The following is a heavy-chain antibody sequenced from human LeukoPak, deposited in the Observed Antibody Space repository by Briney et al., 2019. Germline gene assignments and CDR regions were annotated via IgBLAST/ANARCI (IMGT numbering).Heavy chain of an antibody. Sequence: PGRSLRLSCAASGFTFSSYGMHWVRQAPGKGLEWVAVISYDGSNKYYADSVKGRFTISRDNSKNTLYLQMNSLRAEDTAVYYCAKGVDYSNPGLDYWGQGTLVTVSS. D-gene: IGHD4-11*01. V-gene: IGHV3-30*18. CDR1: GFTFSSYG. CDR2: ISYDGSNK. CDR3: AKGVDYSNPGLDY. J-gene: IGHJ4*02.